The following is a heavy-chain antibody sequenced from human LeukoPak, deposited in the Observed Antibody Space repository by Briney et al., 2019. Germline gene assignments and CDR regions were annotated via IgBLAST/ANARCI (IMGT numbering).Heavy chain of an antibody. J-gene: IGHJ4*02. Sequence: GGSLRLSCAASGFTFSTYAMTGVRQAPGKGLEWVSVVRDRVASTNYAHSLKVRFTLSRDNSKNILYLQMNSLRAEDTAIYYCAIDSVTMMRGVNDLWGQGNLVTVSS. D-gene: IGHD3-10*01. V-gene: IGHV3-23*01. CDR2: VRDRVAST. CDR3: AIDSVTMMRGVNDL. CDR1: GFTFSTYA.